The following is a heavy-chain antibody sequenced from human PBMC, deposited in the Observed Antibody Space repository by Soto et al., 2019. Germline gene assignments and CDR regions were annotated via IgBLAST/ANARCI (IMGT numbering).Heavy chain of an antibody. CDR1: GFTFSRVS. Sequence: GGSLRLSCEASGFTFSRVSMNWVRQVPGKGLEWVASISSASSETWYADSVKGRFIISRDNAQNSLFLQMNTLRPEDSAVYYCARDPPDGYYGMDVWGQGTTVTVSS. V-gene: IGHV3-21*01. CDR2: ISSASSET. CDR3: ARDPPDGYYGMDV. J-gene: IGHJ6*02.